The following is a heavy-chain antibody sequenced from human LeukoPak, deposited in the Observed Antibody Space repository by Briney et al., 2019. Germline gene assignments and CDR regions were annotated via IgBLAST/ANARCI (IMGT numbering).Heavy chain of an antibody. J-gene: IGHJ3*02. CDR2: IYHSGST. CDR1: GGSISSGGYS. Sequence: SQTLSLTCAASGGSISSGGYSWSWIRQPPGKGLEWIGYIYHSGSTYYNPSLKSRVTISVDRSKNQFSLKLSSVTAADTAVYYCASAGDYNAFDIWGQGTMVTVSS. CDR3: ASAGDYNAFDI. V-gene: IGHV4-30-2*01. D-gene: IGHD4-17*01.